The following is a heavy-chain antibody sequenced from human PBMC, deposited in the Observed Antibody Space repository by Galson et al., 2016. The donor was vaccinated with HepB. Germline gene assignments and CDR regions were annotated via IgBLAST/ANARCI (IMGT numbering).Heavy chain of an antibody. CDR1: GFTFSRYT. V-gene: IGHV3-48*02. CDR3: ARTLFSSGSYWYVDY. Sequence: SLRLSCAASGFTFSRYTMNWVRQAPGKGLEWVSYISSSSSTIYYADSVKGRFTISRDNAKNSLYLQVNSLRDEGTAVYYCARTLFSSGSYWYVDYWGQGTLVTVSS. CDR2: ISSSSSTI. J-gene: IGHJ4*02. D-gene: IGHD1-26*01.